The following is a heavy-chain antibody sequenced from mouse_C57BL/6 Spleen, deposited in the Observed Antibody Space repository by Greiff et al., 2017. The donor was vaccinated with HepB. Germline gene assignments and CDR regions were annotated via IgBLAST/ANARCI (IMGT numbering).Heavy chain of an antibody. CDR3: ARDYYYGSSYLLFDY. CDR1: GYAFSSSW. D-gene: IGHD1-1*01. Sequence: QVQLKQSGPELVKPGASVKISCKASGYAFSSSWMNWVKQRPGKGLEWIGRIYPGDGDTNYNGKFKGKATLTADKSSSTAYMQLSSLTSEDSAVYFRARDYYYGSSYLLFDYWGQGTTLTVSS. V-gene: IGHV1-82*01. J-gene: IGHJ2*01. CDR2: IYPGDGDT.